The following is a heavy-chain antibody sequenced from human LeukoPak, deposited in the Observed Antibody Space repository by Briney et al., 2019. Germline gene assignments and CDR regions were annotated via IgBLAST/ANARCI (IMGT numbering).Heavy chain of an antibody. Sequence: ASVKVSCKASGYRFTSYYMHWIRPAAGQGLEWMGVINTSGGSTSYEQKFQDRVTMTRDTSTSTVYMELSSLRSEDTAVYYCARGSRWLGDYWGQGTLVTVSS. J-gene: IGHJ4*02. CDR1: GYRFTSYY. D-gene: IGHD5-24*01. CDR2: INTSGGST. CDR3: ARGSRWLGDY. V-gene: IGHV1-46*01.